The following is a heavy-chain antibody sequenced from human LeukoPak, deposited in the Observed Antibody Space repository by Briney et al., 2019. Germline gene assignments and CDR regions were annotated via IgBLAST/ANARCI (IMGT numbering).Heavy chain of an antibody. J-gene: IGHJ4*02. Sequence: GGSLRLSCAASGFTVSTNYMSWVRQAPGKGLEWVSVIYAGGTTYYADSVKGRFTISRDNSKNTLYLQMNNLRAEDTAVYYCARGIGYGAYPFDYWGQGTLVTVSS. D-gene: IGHD4-17*01. CDR3: ARGIGYGAYPFDY. CDR1: GFTVSTNY. CDR2: IYAGGTT. V-gene: IGHV3-66*01.